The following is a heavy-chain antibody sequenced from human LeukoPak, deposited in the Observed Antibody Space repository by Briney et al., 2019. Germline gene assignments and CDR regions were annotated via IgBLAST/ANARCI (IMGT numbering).Heavy chain of an antibody. CDR3: ARDSYYYDSSGYLVGDAFDI. CDR2: IKQDGSEK. J-gene: IGHJ3*02. D-gene: IGHD3-22*01. Sequence: GGSLRLSCAASGFTFSSYWMSWVRQAPGKGLEWVANIKQDGSEKYYVDSVKGRFTISRDNAKNSLYLQMNSLRAGDTAVYYCARDSYYYDSSGYLVGDAFDIWGQGTMVTVSS. V-gene: IGHV3-7*01. CDR1: GFTFSSYW.